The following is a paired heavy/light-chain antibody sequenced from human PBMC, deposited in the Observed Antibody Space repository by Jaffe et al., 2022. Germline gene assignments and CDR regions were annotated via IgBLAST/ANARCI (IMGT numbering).Heavy chain of an antibody. CDR2: INWNSGSM. D-gene: IGHD2-2*01. V-gene: IGHV3-9*01. J-gene: IGHJ2*01. Sequence: EVQLVESGGGLVEPGRPLRLSCAASGFTFDDYAMHWVRQAPGKGLEWVSGINWNSGSMDYADSVKGRFTISRDNAKNSLYLQMNSLRPEDTALYYCVKDASYRRVFTSTLYWYFDLWGRGTLVTVSS. CDR1: GFTFDDYA. CDR3: VKDASYRRVFTSTLYWYFDL.
Light chain of an antibody. V-gene: IGLV2-23*02. CDR2: EVT. J-gene: IGLJ3*02. CDR3: CSYSRGSTLV. CDR1: SSDVGSYNL. Sequence: QSALTQPASVSGSPGQSITISCTGTSSDVGSYNLVSWYQQHPGKAPNLIIYEVTKRPSGVSDRFFGFKSGNTASLTISGLQAEDESHYYCCSYSRGSTLVFGGGTKVTVL.